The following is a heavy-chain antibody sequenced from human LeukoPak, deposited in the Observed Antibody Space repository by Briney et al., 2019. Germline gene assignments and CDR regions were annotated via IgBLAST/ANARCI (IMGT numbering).Heavy chain of an antibody. D-gene: IGHD1-20*01. CDR2: IKQDGSEK. Sequence: GGSLRLSCAASGFIFSSHWMSWVRQAPGKGLQWVANIKQDGSEKYYVDSVKGRFTISRDNSKNTLYLQMNSLRAEDTAVYYCAKGPITGTYSWGQGTLVTVSS. CDR1: GFIFSSHW. J-gene: IGHJ4*02. V-gene: IGHV3-7*01. CDR3: AKGPITGTYS.